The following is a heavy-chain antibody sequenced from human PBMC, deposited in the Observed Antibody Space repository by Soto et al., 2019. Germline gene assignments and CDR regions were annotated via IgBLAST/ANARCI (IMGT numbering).Heavy chain of an antibody. Sequence: QVQLVQSGAEVKKPGSSVKVSCKTSGGTFNSYIITWVRQAPGQGLEWMGGIIPIFGSADYAQKLQGRVTITADESTSTAYMELSSLRSEDTAVYYCARAFASNKYYFDSWGQGTQGTVSS. CDR1: GGTFNSYI. CDR2: IIPIFGSA. V-gene: IGHV1-69*01. CDR3: ARAFASNKYYFDS. J-gene: IGHJ4*02. D-gene: IGHD3-3*02.